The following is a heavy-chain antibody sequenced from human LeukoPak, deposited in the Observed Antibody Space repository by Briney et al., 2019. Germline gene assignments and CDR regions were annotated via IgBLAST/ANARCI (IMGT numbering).Heavy chain of an antibody. Sequence: ASVKVSCKASGYTFASYGISWVRQAPGQGLEWVGCISAYNGNTNYAQKLQGRVTMTTDTSTSTAYMELRSLRSDDTAVYYCARRPTTYFSGQYYYYMDVWGRGTTVTVSS. J-gene: IGHJ6*03. CDR1: GYTFASYG. D-gene: IGHD1-1*01. V-gene: IGHV1-18*01. CDR2: ISAYNGNT. CDR3: ARRPTTYFSGQYYYYMDV.